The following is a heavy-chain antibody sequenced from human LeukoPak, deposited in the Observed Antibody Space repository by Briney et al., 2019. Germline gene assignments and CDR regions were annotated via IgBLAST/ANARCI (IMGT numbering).Heavy chain of an antibody. CDR1: GFTFSSYT. CDR2: ISSSSSTI. V-gene: IGHV3-48*01. Sequence: GGSLRLSCAASGFTFSSYTMNWVRQAPGKGLEWVSSISSSSSTIYYADSVKGRFTISRDNAKNSLYLQMNSLRAEDTAVYYCARDRGTGYFFDPWGQGTLVTVSS. CDR3: ARDRGTGYFFDP. D-gene: IGHD3-10*01. J-gene: IGHJ5*02.